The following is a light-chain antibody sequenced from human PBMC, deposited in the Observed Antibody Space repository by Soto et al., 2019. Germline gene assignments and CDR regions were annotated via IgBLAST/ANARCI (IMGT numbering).Light chain of an antibody. CDR1: TGPVTSSHY. CDR3: LLSYSGTRVL. Sequence: QAVVTQEPSVTVSPGGTVTLTCGSNTGPVTSSHYPYWLQQKPGQAHTTLINDTDNKNSWTPARFAGSILGGEAVLTLAGAQPEDEADYYCLLSYSGTRVLFGAGTKLTVL. CDR2: DTD. V-gene: IGLV7-46*01. J-gene: IGLJ2*01.